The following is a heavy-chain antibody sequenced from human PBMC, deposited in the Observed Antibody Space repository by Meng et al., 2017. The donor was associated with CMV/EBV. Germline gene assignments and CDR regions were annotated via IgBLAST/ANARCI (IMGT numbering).Heavy chain of an antibody. CDR1: GGTFSSYA. CDR3: ARDGVSIVGATTVDY. J-gene: IGHJ4*02. V-gene: IGHV1-69*10. D-gene: IGHD1-26*01. CDR2: IIPILGIA. Sequence: SVKVSCKASGGTFSSYAISWVRQAPGQGLEWMGGIIPILGIANYAQKFQGRVTITADKSTSTAYMELRSLRSDDTAVYYCARDGVSIVGATTVDYWGQGTTVTVSS.